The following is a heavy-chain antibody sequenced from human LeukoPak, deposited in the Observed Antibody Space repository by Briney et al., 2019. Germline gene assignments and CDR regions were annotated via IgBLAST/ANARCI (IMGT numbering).Heavy chain of an antibody. CDR1: GYSISSGYY. CDR2: IYHSGST. D-gene: IGHD2-21*02. Sequence: SETLSLTCTVSGYSISSGYYWGWIRQPPGKGLEWIGSIYHSGSTYYNPSLKSRVTISVDTSKNQFSLKLSSVTAADTAVYYRARVGGDSLRTYYYYMDVWGKGTTVTVSS. V-gene: IGHV4-38-2*02. J-gene: IGHJ6*03. CDR3: ARVGGDSLRTYYYYMDV.